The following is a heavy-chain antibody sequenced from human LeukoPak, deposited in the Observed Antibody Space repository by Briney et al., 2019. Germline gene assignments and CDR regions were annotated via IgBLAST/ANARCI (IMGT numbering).Heavy chain of an antibody. Sequence: PGGSLRLSCAASGFTFSSYAMHWVRQAPGKGLEWVAVISYDGSNKYYADSVKGRFTISRDNSKNTLYLQMNSLRAEDTAVYSCAKAGSHSYFDYWGQGTLVTVSS. CDR1: GFTFSSYA. V-gene: IGHV3-30*04. D-gene: IGHD1-26*01. CDR2: ISYDGSNK. J-gene: IGHJ4*02. CDR3: AKAGSHSYFDY.